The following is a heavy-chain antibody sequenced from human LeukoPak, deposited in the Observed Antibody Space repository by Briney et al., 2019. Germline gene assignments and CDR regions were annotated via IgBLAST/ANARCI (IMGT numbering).Heavy chain of an antibody. CDR3: ARHGIVGATSWFDP. J-gene: IGHJ5*02. Sequence: GESLKISCKGSEYRFSGYWIGWVRQMPGKGLEWMGIIYPGDSDTRYSPSFQGQITISVDKSISTAYLQWSSLKASDTAMYYCARHGIVGATSWFDPWGQGTLVTVSS. CDR1: EYRFSGYW. V-gene: IGHV5-51*01. D-gene: IGHD1-26*01. CDR2: IYPGDSDT.